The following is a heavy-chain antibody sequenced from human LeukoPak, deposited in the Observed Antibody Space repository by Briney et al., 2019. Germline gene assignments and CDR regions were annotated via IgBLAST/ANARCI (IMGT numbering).Heavy chain of an antibody. CDR1: GGSFSGYS. J-gene: IGHJ5*02. Sequence: SETLSLTCAVYGGSFSGYSWSWIRQPPGKGLGWIGEINHSGSTNYNPSLKSRVTISVDTSKNQFSLKLSSVTAADTAVYYCAKGVTTNWFDPWGQGTLVTVSS. CDR3: AKGVTTNWFDP. D-gene: IGHD4-4*01. CDR2: INHSGST. V-gene: IGHV4-34*01.